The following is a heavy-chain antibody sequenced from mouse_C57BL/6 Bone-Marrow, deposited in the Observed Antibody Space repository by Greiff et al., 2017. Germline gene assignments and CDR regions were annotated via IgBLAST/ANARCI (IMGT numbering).Heavy chain of an antibody. D-gene: IGHD1-1*01. V-gene: IGHV1-85*01. J-gene: IGHJ1*03. Sequence: QLQQSGPELVKPGASVKLSCKASGYTFTSYDINWVKQRPGQGLEWIGWIYPRDGSTKYNEKFKGKATLTVDTYSSTAYMELHSLTSEDSAVYFCARDYGSSYWYFDVWGTGTTVTVSS. CDR2: IYPRDGST. CDR3: ARDYGSSYWYFDV. CDR1: GYTFTSYD.